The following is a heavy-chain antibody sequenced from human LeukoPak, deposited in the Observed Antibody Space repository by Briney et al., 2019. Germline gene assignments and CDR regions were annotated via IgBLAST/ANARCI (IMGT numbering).Heavy chain of an antibody. CDR1: GYTFTSYY. Sequence: ASVKVSCKASGYTFTSYYIHWVRQAPGQGLEWMGIINPSGGSTNYAQKFQGRVTMTRDTSISTAYMELSRLRSDDTAVYYCARDRTPLRDIVVVPAAFDLWGRGTLVTVSS. J-gene: IGHJ2*01. V-gene: IGHV1-46*01. D-gene: IGHD2-2*01. CDR3: ARDRTPLRDIVVVPAAFDL. CDR2: INPSGGST.